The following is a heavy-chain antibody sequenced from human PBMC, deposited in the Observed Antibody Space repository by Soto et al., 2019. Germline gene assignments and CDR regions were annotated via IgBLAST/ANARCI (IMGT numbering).Heavy chain of an antibody. CDR3: VKDQIFGVVTGIMDV. V-gene: IGHV3-64D*06. D-gene: IGHD3-3*01. CDR1: GFTFSSYA. J-gene: IGHJ6*02. CDR2: ISSNGGST. Sequence: ASVKVSCSASGFTFSSYAMHWVRQAPGKGLEYVSAISSNGGSTYYADSVKGRFTISRDNSKNTLYLQMSSLRAEDTAVYYCVKDQIFGVVTGIMDVWGQGTTVTVSS.